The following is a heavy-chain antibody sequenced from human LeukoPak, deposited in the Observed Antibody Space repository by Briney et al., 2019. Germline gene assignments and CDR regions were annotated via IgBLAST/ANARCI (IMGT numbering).Heavy chain of an antibody. CDR1: GFTFSIYA. Sequence: PGGSLRLSCAAFGFTFSIYAMHWVRHAPGQGLEYVSAICSNRGSTYYANSVKGRFTISRDDSKNSLYLQMGSLRAEDMAVYYCAREDSGSYHFDYWGQGTLVTVSS. CDR2: ICSNRGST. V-gene: IGHV3-64*01. D-gene: IGHD1-26*01. J-gene: IGHJ4*02. CDR3: AREDSGSYHFDY.